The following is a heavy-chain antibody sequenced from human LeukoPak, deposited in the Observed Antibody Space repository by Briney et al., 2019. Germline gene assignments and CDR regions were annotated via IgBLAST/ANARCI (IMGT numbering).Heavy chain of an antibody. CDR2: IGVAGGNT. J-gene: IGHJ3*01. D-gene: IGHD4-23*01. Sequence: SVKVSCKASGFTFSNSAIQWVRQARGQRLEWIGWIGVAGGNTNYAQTLQGRISITRDMSTSTAYMELTSLRSDDTAVYYCAAEIYGGNTDCCTFDFWGPGTPVTVSS. V-gene: IGHV1-58*02. CDR1: GFTFSNSA. CDR3: AAEIYGGNTDCCTFDF.